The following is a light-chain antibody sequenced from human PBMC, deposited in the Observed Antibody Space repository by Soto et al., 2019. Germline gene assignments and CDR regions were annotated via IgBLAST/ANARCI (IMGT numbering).Light chain of an antibody. CDR2: GAS. CDR1: QSVGSN. V-gene: IGKV3-15*01. Sequence: EIVMTQSPATLSVSRGERATLSCRASQSVGSNLAWYQQKPGQAPRLLIYGASTRATGIPARFSGSGSGTEFTLTISSLQSEDFAVYYCQQYENWPRTFGQGTKVDI. J-gene: IGKJ1*01. CDR3: QQYENWPRT.